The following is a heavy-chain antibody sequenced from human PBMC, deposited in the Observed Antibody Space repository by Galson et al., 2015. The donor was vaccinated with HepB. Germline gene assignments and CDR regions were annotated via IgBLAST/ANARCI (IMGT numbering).Heavy chain of an antibody. CDR2: ISYDGINK. J-gene: IGHJ6*02. Sequence: SLRLSCAASGFTFSNYAMHWVRQAPGKGLEWVAAISYDGINKYYKDSVRGRFTISRDNSKNTLYLQINSLRAEDTALYYCARDPLYDRSGFYFGLDVWGQGTTVTVSS. D-gene: IGHD3-22*01. V-gene: IGHV3-30*03. CDR1: GFTFSNYA. CDR3: ARDPLYDRSGFYFGLDV.